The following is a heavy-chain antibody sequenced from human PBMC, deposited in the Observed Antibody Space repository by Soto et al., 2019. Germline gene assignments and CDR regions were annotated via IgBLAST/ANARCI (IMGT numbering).Heavy chain of an antibody. D-gene: IGHD6-13*01. J-gene: IGHJ4*02. Sequence: GGSLRLSCAASGFTFSSYDMHWVRQATGKGLEWVSAIGTAGDTYYPGSVKGRFTISRENAKNSLYLQMNSLRAEDTAVYYCARGKTHSSSWPVDYWGQGTLVTVSS. V-gene: IGHV3-13*01. CDR3: ARGKTHSSSWPVDY. CDR2: IGTAGDT. CDR1: GFTFSSYD.